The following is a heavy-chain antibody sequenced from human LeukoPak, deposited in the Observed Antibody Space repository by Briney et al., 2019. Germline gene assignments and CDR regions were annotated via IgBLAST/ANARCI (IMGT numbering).Heavy chain of an antibody. Sequence: PGGSLRLSCAASGFTFSSYAMHWVRQAPGKGLEWVAVISYDGSNKYYADSVKGRFTISRDNSKNTLYLQMNSLRAEDTAVYYCARGTYYYGSGSYPGPNYYGMDVWGQGTTVTVSS. V-gene: IGHV3-30-3*01. J-gene: IGHJ6*02. CDR2: ISYDGSNK. D-gene: IGHD3-10*01. CDR3: ARGTYYYGSGSYPGPNYYGMDV. CDR1: GFTFSSYA.